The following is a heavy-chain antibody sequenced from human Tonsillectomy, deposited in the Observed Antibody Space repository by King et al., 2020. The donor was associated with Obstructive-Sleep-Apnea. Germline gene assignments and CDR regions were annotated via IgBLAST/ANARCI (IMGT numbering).Heavy chain of an antibody. J-gene: IGHJ4*02. V-gene: IGHV3-11*06. CDR2: ISRSSIYT. D-gene: IGHD3-22*01. Sequence: VQLVESGGGLVKPGGSLRLSCAASGFTFSDYDMSWIRQAPGKGLEWVSHISRSSIYTNYADSVKGRFTISRDNAKKSLYLQMNSLRAEDTAVYYCARDATPYYYDSGGYYSGWGQGTLVTVSS. CDR3: ARDATPYYYDSGGYYSG. CDR1: GFTFSDYD.